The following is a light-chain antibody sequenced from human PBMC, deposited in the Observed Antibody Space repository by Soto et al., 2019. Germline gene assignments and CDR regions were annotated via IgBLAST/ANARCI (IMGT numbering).Light chain of an antibody. V-gene: IGLV2-23*01. Sequence: QPVLTQPASVSGSPGQSITISCTGTSSDVGSYNLVSWYQQHPGKAPKLMIYEGSKRPSGVSNRFSGAKSGNTASLTISGFQAEDEADYYCCSYAGSSPYVVFGGGTQLTVL. J-gene: IGLJ2*01. CDR3: CSYAGSSPYVV. CDR2: EGS. CDR1: SSDVGSYNL.